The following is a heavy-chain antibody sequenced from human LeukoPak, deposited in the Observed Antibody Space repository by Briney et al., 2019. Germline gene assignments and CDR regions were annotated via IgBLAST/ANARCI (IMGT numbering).Heavy chain of an antibody. J-gene: IGHJ4*02. Sequence: ESGPTLVNPTQTLTLTCTFSGFSLSTSGMCVSWIRQPPGKAVEWLARIDWDDDKYYSTSLKTKLTISKDTSKNQAGLTINNMEPLETTTFYCARMDYGDYTSYYFDYWGQGTLVTVSS. CDR1: GFSLSTSGMC. D-gene: IGHD4-17*01. CDR3: ARMDYGDYTSYYFDY. CDR2: IDWDDDK. V-gene: IGHV2-70*11.